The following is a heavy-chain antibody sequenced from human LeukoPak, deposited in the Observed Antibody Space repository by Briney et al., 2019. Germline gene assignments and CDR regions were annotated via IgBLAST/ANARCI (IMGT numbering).Heavy chain of an antibody. CDR3: AHSPPRQLVRHSPFDY. Sequence: SGPTLVKPTQALTLTCTFSGFSLSTSGVGMVWIRQPPGKALEWLALIYWNDDKRYSPSLKTRLTITKDTSKNQVVLTMTNMDPVDTATYYCAHSPPRQLVRHSPFDYWGQGTLVTVSS. CDR2: IYWNDDK. J-gene: IGHJ4*02. D-gene: IGHD6-13*01. V-gene: IGHV2-5*01. CDR1: GFSLSTSGVG.